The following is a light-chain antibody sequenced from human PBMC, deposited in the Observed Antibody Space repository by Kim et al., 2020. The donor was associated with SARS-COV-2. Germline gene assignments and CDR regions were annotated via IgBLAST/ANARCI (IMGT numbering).Light chain of an antibody. V-gene: IGKV3-15*01. Sequence: EILMTQSPAILSVSPGERATLSCRASQSVSSNLAWYQQKPGQAPRLLIYGASTRAPGIPRFSGRGSGTEFTLTISSLQSEDFAVYYCQQYNNWLSWTFGQGTKVDIK. CDR3: QQYNNWLSWT. J-gene: IGKJ1*01. CDR1: QSVSSN. CDR2: GAS.